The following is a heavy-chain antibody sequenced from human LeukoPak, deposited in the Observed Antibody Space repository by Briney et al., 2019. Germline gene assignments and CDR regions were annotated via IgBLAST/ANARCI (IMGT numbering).Heavy chain of an antibody. V-gene: IGHV4-39*07. CDR3: ARRTGRGSYSSSWYYFDY. J-gene: IGHJ4*02. CDR2: INHSGST. D-gene: IGHD6-13*01. Sequence: PSETLSLTCTVSGGSISSSSYYWGWIRQPPGKGLEWIGEINHSGSTNYNPSLKSRVTISVDTSKNQFSLKLSSVTAADTAVYYCARRTGRGSYSSSWYYFDYWGQGTLVTVSS. CDR1: GGSISSSSYY.